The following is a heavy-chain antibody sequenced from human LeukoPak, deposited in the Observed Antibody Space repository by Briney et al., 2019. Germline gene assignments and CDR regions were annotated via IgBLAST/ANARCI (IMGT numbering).Heavy chain of an antibody. D-gene: IGHD3-9*01. V-gene: IGHV3-23*01. CDR3: AKKGDYDILTGQKDWFDP. Sequence: GGSLRLSCAASGFTFSNYAMSWVRQAPGKGLEWVSAISASGGTTYYADSVKGRFTISRDNSKNTLYLQMNSLRVEDTAVYYCAKKGDYDILTGQKDWFDPWGQGTLVTVSS. CDR1: GFTFSNYA. CDR2: ISASGGTT. J-gene: IGHJ5*02.